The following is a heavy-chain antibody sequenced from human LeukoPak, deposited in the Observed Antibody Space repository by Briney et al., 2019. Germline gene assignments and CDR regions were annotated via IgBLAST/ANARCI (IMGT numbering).Heavy chain of an antibody. CDR2: INPNSGGT. J-gene: IGHJ6*04. V-gene: IGHV1-2*04. CDR1: GYTFTGYY. Sequence: GASVKVSCKASGYTFTGYYMHWVRQAPGQRLEWMGWINPNSGGTNYAQKFQGWVTMTRDTSISTAYMELSRLRSDDTAVYYCARSRDGDYYGMDVWGKGTTVTVSS. CDR3: ARSRDGDYYGMDV. D-gene: IGHD4-17*01.